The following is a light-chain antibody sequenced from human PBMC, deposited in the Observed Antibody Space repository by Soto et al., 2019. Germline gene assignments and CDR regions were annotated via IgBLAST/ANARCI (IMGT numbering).Light chain of an antibody. CDR1: QSVSSSY. Sequence: IVLTQSPATLSLPPGERATLSCRASQSVSSSYLAWYQQKPGKAPRLLIYGASSRATGIPDRFSGSGSGTDFTLTISRLEPEGFAVYYCQQYGSPRRLWTFGQGTKVDIK. V-gene: IGKV3-20*01. CDR2: GAS. J-gene: IGKJ1*01. CDR3: QQYGSPRRLWT.